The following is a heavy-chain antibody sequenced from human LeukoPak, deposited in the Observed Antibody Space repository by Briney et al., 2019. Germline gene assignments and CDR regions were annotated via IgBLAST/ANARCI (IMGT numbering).Heavy chain of an antibody. CDR1: GYSISTSYY. V-gene: IGHV4-38-2*02. CDR2: IYHSGDT. J-gene: IGHJ4*02. Sequence: PSETLSLTCTVSGYSISTSYYWGWIRQPPGKGLEWIGSIYHSGDTYYNPSLKSRVTISVDTSKNQFSLKLNSVTAADTAVYYCARAGYGDSDFDYWGQGTLVTVSS. D-gene: IGHD4-17*01. CDR3: ARAGYGDSDFDY.